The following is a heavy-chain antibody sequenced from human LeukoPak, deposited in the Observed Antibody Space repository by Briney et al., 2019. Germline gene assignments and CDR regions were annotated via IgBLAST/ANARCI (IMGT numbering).Heavy chain of an antibody. J-gene: IGHJ4*02. CDR1: GYTFTSYY. CDR2: ISAYNGNT. V-gene: IGHV1-18*04. CDR3: ARVPFSSGWSAGPGHFDY. Sequence: RVSVKVSCKASGYTFTSYYMHWVRQAPGQGHEWMGWISAYNGNTNYAQKLQGRVTMTTDTSTSTAYMELRSLRSDDTAVYYCARVPFSSGWSAGPGHFDYWGQGTLVTVSS. D-gene: IGHD6-19*01.